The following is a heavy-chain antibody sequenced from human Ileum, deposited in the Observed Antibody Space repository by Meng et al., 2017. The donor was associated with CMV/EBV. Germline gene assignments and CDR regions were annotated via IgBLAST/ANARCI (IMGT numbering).Heavy chain of an antibody. J-gene: IGHJ3*02. CDR3: ARSSFSYGEGAFDI. CDR2: IYYSGST. CDR1: GGSISSGGYY. Sequence: SETLSLTCTVSGGSISSGGYYWSWIRQHPGKGLEWIGYIYYSGSTYYNPSLKSRVTISVDTSKNQFSLKLSSVTAADTAVYYCARSSFSYGEGAFDIWGQGTMVTVSS. D-gene: IGHD4-17*01. V-gene: IGHV4-31*03.